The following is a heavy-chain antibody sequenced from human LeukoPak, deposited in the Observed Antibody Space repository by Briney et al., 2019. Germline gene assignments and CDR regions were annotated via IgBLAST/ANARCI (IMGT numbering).Heavy chain of an antibody. V-gene: IGHV1-8*01. Sequence: ASVKVSCKASGYTFTSYDINWGRQGNGQGLEWMGWMNPNRGNTVYAKKFQGRVTMTSNTSISTAYMELSSLRSEDTAVYYCARDRTGTPSYYYMDVWRKGTTVTVSS. CDR1: GYTFTSYD. J-gene: IGHJ6*03. CDR3: ARDRTGTPSYYYMDV. CDR2: MNPNRGNT. D-gene: IGHD1-7*01.